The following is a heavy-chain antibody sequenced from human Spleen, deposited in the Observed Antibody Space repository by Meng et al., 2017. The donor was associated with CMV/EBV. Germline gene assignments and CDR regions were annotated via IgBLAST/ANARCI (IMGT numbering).Heavy chain of an antibody. J-gene: IGHJ6*02. Sequence: ASVKVSCKASGYTLTAFYMHLVRQAPGQGLEWMGWINPNSGGTNYAQKFQGRVTMTRDTSISTAYMELSRLRSDDTAVYYCARVKRYCTGGSCSSTGYYGMDVWGQGTTVTVSS. CDR2: INPNSGGT. CDR1: GYTLTAFY. CDR3: ARVKRYCTGGSCSSTGYYGMDV. D-gene: IGHD2-15*01. V-gene: IGHV1-2*02.